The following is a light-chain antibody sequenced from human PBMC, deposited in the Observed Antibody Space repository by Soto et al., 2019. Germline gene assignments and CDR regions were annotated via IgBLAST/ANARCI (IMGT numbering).Light chain of an antibody. CDR1: QSVSSY. CDR3: QQRRNWPPTFT. J-gene: IGKJ3*01. CDR2: DAI. V-gene: IGKV3-11*01. Sequence: EIVLTQSPATLSLSPGETATLSCRASQSVSSYLAWYQQKPGQAPKLLIYDAINRATDIPARFRGSGSGTDCTLTISSLKPEDCAVYYCQQRRNWPPTFTFGPGTKVDIK.